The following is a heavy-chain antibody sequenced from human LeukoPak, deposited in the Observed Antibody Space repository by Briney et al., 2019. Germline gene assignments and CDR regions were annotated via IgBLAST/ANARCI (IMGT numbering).Heavy chain of an antibody. CDR3: AKDRSAGATTGVYYFDY. CDR1: GFTFDDYG. CDR2: ISGSGGST. Sequence: GGSLRLSCAASGFTFDDYGMSWVRQAPGKGLEWVSAISGSGGSTYYADSVKGRFTISRDNSKNTLYLQMNSLRAEDTAVYYCAKDRSAGATTGVYYFDYWGQGTLVTVSS. V-gene: IGHV3-23*01. J-gene: IGHJ4*02. D-gene: IGHD1-26*01.